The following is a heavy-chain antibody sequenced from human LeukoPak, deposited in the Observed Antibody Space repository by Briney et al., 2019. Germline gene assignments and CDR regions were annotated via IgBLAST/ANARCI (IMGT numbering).Heavy chain of an antibody. D-gene: IGHD6-19*01. J-gene: IGHJ4*02. V-gene: IGHV1-2*02. Sequence: ASVKVSCKASGYTFTCYYMHWVRQAPGQGLEWMGWINPNSGGTNYAQKFQGRVTMTRDTSISTAYMELSRLRTDDTAVYYCARDTLDSSGWYNWGQGTLVTVSS. CDR1: GYTFTCYY. CDR2: INPNSGGT. CDR3: ARDTLDSSGWYN.